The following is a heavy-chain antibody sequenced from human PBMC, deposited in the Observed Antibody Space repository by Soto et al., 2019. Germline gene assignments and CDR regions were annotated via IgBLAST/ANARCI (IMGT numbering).Heavy chain of an antibody. CDR3: PADREYKAFRSGSFRFDP. D-gene: IGHD3-3*01. CDR2: IVVGSGNT. V-gene: IGHV1-58*01. J-gene: IGHJ5*02. CDR1: GVTFSRSA. Sequence: SVKVSCKASGVTFSRSAVQWVRQARGQGLEWIGWIVVGSGNTKYAQKFEGRVTITRDLSTSTAYMELSSLRSEATAVYYCPADREYKAFRSGSFRFDPWGQGTLVPVSS.